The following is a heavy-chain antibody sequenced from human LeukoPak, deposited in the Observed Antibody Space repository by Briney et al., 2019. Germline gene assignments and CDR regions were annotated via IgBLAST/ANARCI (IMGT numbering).Heavy chain of an antibody. Sequence: SQTLSLTCAVSGGSISSGGYSWRWIRQPPGKGLEWIGYIYHSGSTYYNPSLKSRVTISVDRSKNQFSLKLSSVTAADTAVYYCARGAPSHYYGSGSSLFDYWGQGTLVTVSS. D-gene: IGHD3-10*01. J-gene: IGHJ4*02. CDR1: GGSISSGGYS. V-gene: IGHV4-30-2*01. CDR2: IYHSGST. CDR3: ARGAPSHYYGSGSSLFDY.